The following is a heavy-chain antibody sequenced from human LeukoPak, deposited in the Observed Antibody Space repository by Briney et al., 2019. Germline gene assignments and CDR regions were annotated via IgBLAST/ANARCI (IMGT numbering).Heavy chain of an antibody. D-gene: IGHD3-9*01. Sequence: ASVKVSCKASGYTFTNYDISWVRQAPGQGLEWMGWISAYNGNTNYAQKLQGRVTMTTDTSTSTAYMELRSLRSDDTAVYYCARERERLYYDILTGLNYWGQGTLVTVSS. J-gene: IGHJ4*02. CDR3: ARERERLYYDILTGLNY. CDR1: GYTFTNYD. CDR2: ISAYNGNT. V-gene: IGHV1-18*01.